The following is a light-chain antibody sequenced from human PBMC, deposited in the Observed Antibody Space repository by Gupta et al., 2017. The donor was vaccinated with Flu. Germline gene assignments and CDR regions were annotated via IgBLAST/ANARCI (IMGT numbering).Light chain of an antibody. CDR2: EVS. V-gene: IGLV2-14*01. CDR3: SSYTSSSMGV. J-gene: IGLJ1*01. CDR1: SSDVGGYNY. Sequence: SITISCTGTSSDVGGYNYVSWYQQHPGKAPKLMIYEVSNRPSGVSNRFSGSKSGNTASLTISGLQAEDEADYYCSSYTSSSMGVFGTGTKVTVL.